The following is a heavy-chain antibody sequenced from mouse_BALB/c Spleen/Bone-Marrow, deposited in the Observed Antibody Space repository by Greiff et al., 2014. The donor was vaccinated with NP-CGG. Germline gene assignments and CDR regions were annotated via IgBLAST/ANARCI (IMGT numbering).Heavy chain of an antibody. J-gene: IGHJ3*01. Sequence: EVKLMESGPDLVKPSQSLSLTCTVTGYSITSGYSWHWIRQFPGNQLEWMGYIPYSGSTNYNPSLKSRISITRDTSKNQSFLQLNSVTTKDTATYYCARKVRGYYDPTWFAYWGQGTLVTVSA. CDR1: GYSITSGYS. D-gene: IGHD2-3*01. CDR2: IPYSGST. V-gene: IGHV3-1*02. CDR3: ARKVRGYYDPTWFAY.